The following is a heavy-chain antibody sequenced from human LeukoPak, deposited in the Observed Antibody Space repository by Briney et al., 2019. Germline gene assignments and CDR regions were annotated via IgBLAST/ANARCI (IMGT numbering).Heavy chain of an antibody. J-gene: IGHJ4*02. CDR2: INPNSGGT. CDR1: GYTFTGYY. Sequence: ASVKVSCKASGYTFTGYYMHWVRQAPGQGLEWMGWINPNSGGTNYAQQFQGRVTMTRDTSISTAYMELSRLRSDDTAVYYCARSTGRWGFFDYWGQGTLVTVSS. D-gene: IGHD5-24*01. V-gene: IGHV1-2*02. CDR3: ARSTGRWGFFDY.